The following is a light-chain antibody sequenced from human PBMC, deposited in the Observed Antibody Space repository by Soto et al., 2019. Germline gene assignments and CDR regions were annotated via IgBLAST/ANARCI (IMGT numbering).Light chain of an antibody. J-gene: IGKJ3*01. Sequence: EIVLTQSPGTLSLSPGERATLSCRASQSVSRNSLAWYQQQPGQAPRRLSYGASSRATDIPDRFSGSGSGTDFTLIVSRMEPEDFAVYFCQQYGTSPPTFGPGTKVDIK. CDR1: QSVSRNS. V-gene: IGKV3-20*01. CDR2: GAS. CDR3: QQYGTSPPT.